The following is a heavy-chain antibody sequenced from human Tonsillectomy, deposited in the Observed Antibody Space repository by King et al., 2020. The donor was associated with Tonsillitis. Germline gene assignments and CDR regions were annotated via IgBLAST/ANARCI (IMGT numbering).Heavy chain of an antibody. D-gene: IGHD2-2*01. CDR1: GYSFTSYW. CDR2: IDPSDSYT. V-gene: IGHV5-10-1*03. CDR3: ATVVVPAARYYYYYMDV. Sequence: VQLVESGAELKKPGESLRISCKGSGYSFTSYWISWVRQMPGKGLEWMGRIDPSDSYTNYSPSSQGHVTISADKSISTAYLQWSSLKASDTAMYYCATVVVPAARYYYYYMDVWGTGTTVTVSS. J-gene: IGHJ6*03.